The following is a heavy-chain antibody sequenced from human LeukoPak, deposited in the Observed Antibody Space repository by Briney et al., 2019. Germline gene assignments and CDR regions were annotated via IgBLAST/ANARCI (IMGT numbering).Heavy chain of an antibody. CDR3: ARVVAWFGELGA. J-gene: IGHJ4*02. D-gene: IGHD3-10*01. Sequence: KPSETLSLTCTLSGGSVSSGSYYWSWIRQPPGKGLEWIGYIYYSGSTNYNPSLKSRVTISVDTSKNQFSLKLSSVTAADTAVYYCARVVAWFGELGAWGQGTLVTVSS. V-gene: IGHV4-61*01. CDR1: GGSVSSGSYY. CDR2: IYYSGST.